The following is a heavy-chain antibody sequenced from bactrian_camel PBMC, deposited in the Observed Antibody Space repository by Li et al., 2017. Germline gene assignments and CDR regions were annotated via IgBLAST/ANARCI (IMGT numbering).Heavy chain of an antibody. Sequence: HVQLVESGGGSVQAGGSLRLSCARSGYTVSRYCMAWFRQAPGKGGEGVAAIVEDGRTRYLGSVRGRFTISEDRAKNTVYLEMIGLRPEDTGIYYCAAAKLCTTVLDTVTEYPYKGQGTQVTVS. V-gene: IGHV3S1*01. CDR1: GYTVSRYC. D-gene: IGHD3*01. CDR2: IVEDGRT. J-gene: IGHJ4*01.